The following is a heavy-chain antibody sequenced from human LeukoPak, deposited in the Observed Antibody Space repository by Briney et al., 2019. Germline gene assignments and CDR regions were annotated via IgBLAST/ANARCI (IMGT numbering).Heavy chain of an antibody. J-gene: IGHJ4*02. D-gene: IGHD6-25*01. CDR3: AKNSGYNWQYFFDY. Sequence: GGSLRLSCAASGFTFSDYYMSWVRQAPGKGLEWISYMSSRGYPTYYADSVKGRFTISRGNSKNTLYLQMNSLRAEDVAVYFCAKNSGYNWQYFFDYWGQGTLVTVSS. CDR1: GFTFSDYY. CDR2: MSSRGYPT. V-gene: IGHV3-11*01.